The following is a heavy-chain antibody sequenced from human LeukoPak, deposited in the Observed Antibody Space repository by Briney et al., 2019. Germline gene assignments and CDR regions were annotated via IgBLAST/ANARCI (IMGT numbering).Heavy chain of an antibody. CDR2: ISYDGSNK. CDR1: GFTFSSYG. D-gene: IGHD3-3*01. Sequence: PGGSLRLSCAASGFTFSSYGMHWFRQAPGKGLEWVAVISYDGSNKYYADSVKGRFTISRDNSKNTLYLQMNSLRAEDTAVYYCAKDGRYYDFWSGYYDPYYYYYGMDVWGQGTTVTVSS. CDR3: AKDGRYYDFWSGYYDPYYYYYGMDV. V-gene: IGHV3-30*18. J-gene: IGHJ6*02.